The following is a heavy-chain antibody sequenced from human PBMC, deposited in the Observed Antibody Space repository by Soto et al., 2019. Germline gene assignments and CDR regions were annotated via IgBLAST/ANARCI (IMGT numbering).Heavy chain of an antibody. V-gene: IGHV4-59*01. J-gene: IGHJ5*02. CDR3: AAHVRYFDWFPPAFDP. CDR1: GGSISSYY. Sequence: SETLSLTCTVSGGSISSYYWSWIRQPPGKGLEWIGYIYYSGSTNYNPSLKSRVTISVDTSKNQFSLKLSSVTAADTAVYYCAAHVRYFDWFPPAFDPWGQGTLVTVS. D-gene: IGHD3-9*01. CDR2: IYYSGST.